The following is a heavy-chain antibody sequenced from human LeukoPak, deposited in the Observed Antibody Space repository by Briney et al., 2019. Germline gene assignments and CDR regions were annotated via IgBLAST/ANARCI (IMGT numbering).Heavy chain of an antibody. CDR2: INHSGST. J-gene: IGHJ4*02. CDR3: ARGLKQRGLQQPSVLDY. V-gene: IGHV4-34*01. CDR1: GGSFSGYY. D-gene: IGHD5-24*01. Sequence: SETLSLTCAVYGGSFSGYYWSWIRHPPGQGLEWIGEINHSGSTNSNPSLKRRVTISVDTSKNQLSRRLSSGTAADTAVYYCARGLKQRGLQQPSVLDYWGQGTLAAVSS.